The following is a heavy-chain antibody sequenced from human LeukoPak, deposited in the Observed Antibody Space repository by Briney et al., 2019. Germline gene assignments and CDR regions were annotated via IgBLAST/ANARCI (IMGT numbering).Heavy chain of an antibody. CDR3: AKDFGSSGYYYFDY. V-gene: IGHV3-9*01. D-gene: IGHD3-22*01. CDR2: ISWNSGSI. Sequence: PGGSLRLSCAASGFTFDDYAMHWVRQAPGKGLEWVSGISWNSGSIGYADSVKGRFTISRDNAKNSLYLQMNSLRAEDTALYYCAKDFGSSGYYYFDYWGQGTLVTVSS. CDR1: GFTFDDYA. J-gene: IGHJ4*02.